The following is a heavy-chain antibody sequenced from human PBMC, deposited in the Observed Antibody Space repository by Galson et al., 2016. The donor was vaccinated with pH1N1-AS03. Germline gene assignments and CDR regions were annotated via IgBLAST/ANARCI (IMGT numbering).Heavy chain of an antibody. CDR3: AKTRGYHSWDAMDV. J-gene: IGHJ6*02. Sequence: SLRLSCAASGFTFSSYSIHWVRQAPGKGLEYVSAISSDGDTYYTDSVKGRFTISRDKSKNTVYLQMGSLRSEDTAVYYCAKTRGYHSWDAMDVWGQGTTVTVSS. CDR1: GFTFSSYS. V-gene: IGHV3-64*02. CDR2: ISSDGDT. D-gene: IGHD3-16*02.